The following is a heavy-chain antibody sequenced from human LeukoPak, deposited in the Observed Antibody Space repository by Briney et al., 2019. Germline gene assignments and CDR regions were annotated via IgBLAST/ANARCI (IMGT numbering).Heavy chain of an antibody. CDR2: ISSSSSYI. D-gene: IGHD6-19*01. CDR1: GFTFSSYS. Sequence: GGSLRLSSAASGFTFSSYSMNWVRQAPGKGLEWVSSISSSSSYIYYADSVKGRFTISRDNAKNSLYLQMNSLRAEDTAVYYCARDRYSSGWYAGNGMDVWGQGTTVTVSS. J-gene: IGHJ6*02. CDR3: ARDRYSSGWYAGNGMDV. V-gene: IGHV3-21*01.